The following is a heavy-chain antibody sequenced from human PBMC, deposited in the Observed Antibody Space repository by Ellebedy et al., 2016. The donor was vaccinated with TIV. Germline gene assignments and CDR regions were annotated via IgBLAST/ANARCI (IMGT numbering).Heavy chain of an antibody. CDR3: VGGTQWLGRFDY. Sequence: SETLSLXCTVSGGSISSGDYYWSWIRQPPGKGLEWIGYIYYSGSTYYNLSLKSRVTISVDTSKNQFSLKLSSVTAADTAAYYCVGGTQWLGRFDYWGRGTLVTVSS. CDR1: GGSISSGDYY. V-gene: IGHV4-30-4*01. J-gene: IGHJ4*02. CDR2: IYYSGST. D-gene: IGHD6-19*01.